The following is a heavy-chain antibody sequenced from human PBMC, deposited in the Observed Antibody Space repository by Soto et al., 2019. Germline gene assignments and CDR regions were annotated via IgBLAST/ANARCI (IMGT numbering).Heavy chain of an antibody. D-gene: IGHD5-18*01. Sequence: GGSLRLSCTASGFTFGDYAMSWFRQAPGKGLEWVGFIRSKAYGGTTEYAASVKGRFTISRDDSKSIAYLQMNSLKTEDTAVYYCTISGYSYGYGFDYWGQGTLVTVSS. J-gene: IGHJ4*02. V-gene: IGHV3-49*03. CDR3: TISGYSYGYGFDY. CDR1: GFTFGDYA. CDR2: IRSKAYGGTT.